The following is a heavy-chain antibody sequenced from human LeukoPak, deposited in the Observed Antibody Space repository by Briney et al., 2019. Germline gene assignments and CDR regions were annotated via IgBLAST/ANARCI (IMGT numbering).Heavy chain of an antibody. CDR3: ARDLSYYDSSGYPNWFDP. V-gene: IGHV4-39*07. CDR2: IYYSGST. Sequence: SETLSLTCAVSGGSISSSYYWGWIRQPPGKGLEWIGSIYYSGSTNYNPSLKSRVTISVDTSKNQFSLKLSSVTAADTAVYYCARDLSYYDSSGYPNWFDPWGQRTLVTVSS. CDR1: GGSISSSYY. J-gene: IGHJ5*02. D-gene: IGHD3-22*01.